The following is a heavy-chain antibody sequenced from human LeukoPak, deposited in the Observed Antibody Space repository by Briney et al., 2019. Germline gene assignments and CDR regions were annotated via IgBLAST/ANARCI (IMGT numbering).Heavy chain of an antibody. D-gene: IGHD3-22*01. V-gene: IGHV3-23*01. Sequence: YPGGSLRLSCAASGFTFSSYAMSWVRQAPGKGLEWVSAISGSGGSTYYADSVKGRFTISRDNSKNTLYLQMNSLRAEDTAVYYCAKDDADYCDSSGLGIAGGDYWGQGTLVTVSS. CDR3: AKDDADYCDSSGLGIAGGDY. CDR2: ISGSGGST. CDR1: GFTFSSYA. J-gene: IGHJ4*02.